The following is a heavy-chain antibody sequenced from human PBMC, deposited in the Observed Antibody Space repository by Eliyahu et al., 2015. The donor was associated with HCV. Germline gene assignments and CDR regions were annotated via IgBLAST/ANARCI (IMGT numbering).Heavy chain of an antibody. Sequence: QVQLQESGPGLVKPSETLSLTCTVSGGSISSYYWSWIRQPAGKGLEWIGRIYTSGSTNYNPSLKSRVTMSVDTSKNQFSLKLSSVTAADTAVYYCARFSSSLGQLAIDYWGQGTLVTVSS. D-gene: IGHD6-13*01. CDR1: GGSISSYY. J-gene: IGHJ4*02. CDR2: IYTSGST. CDR3: ARFSSSLGQLAIDY. V-gene: IGHV4-4*07.